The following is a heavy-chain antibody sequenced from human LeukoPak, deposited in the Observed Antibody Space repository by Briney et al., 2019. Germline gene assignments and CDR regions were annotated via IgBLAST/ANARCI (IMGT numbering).Heavy chain of an antibody. CDR3: ARGPYSSSWYERRLDY. V-gene: IGHV3-48*04. CDR1: GFTFNSYS. J-gene: IGHJ4*02. CDR2: ISTSSTTI. Sequence: GGSLRLSCAASGFTFNSYSMNWIRQAPGKGLAWVSYISTSSTTIYYADSVKGRFTISRDNAKNSLYLQVNSLRAEDTAVYYCARGPYSSSWYERRLDYWGQGALVTVSS. D-gene: IGHD6-13*01.